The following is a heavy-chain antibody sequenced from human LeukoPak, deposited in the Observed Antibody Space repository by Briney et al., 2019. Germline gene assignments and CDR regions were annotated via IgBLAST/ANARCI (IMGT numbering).Heavy chain of an antibody. J-gene: IGHJ4*02. CDR1: GGSISSYY. CDR2: IYYSGST. V-gene: IGHV4-59*08. D-gene: IGHD6-13*01. CDR3: ARHVEQQLVDY. Sequence: SETLSLTCTVSGGSISSYYWSWIRQPPGKGLEWIGYIYYSGSTNYNPSLKSRVTISVGTSKNQFSLKLSSVTAADTAVYYCARHVEQQLVDYWGQGTLVTVSS.